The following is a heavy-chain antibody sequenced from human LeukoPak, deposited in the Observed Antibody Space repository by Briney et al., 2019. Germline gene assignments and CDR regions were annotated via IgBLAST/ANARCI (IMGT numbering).Heavy chain of an antibody. J-gene: IGHJ3*02. CDR2: IYYSGST. Sequence: SETLSLTCTVSGGSISSYYWSWIRQPPGKGLEWIGYIYYSGSTNYNPSLKSRVTISVDTSKNQFSLKLSSVTAADTAVYYCARVIYCSGGSCYDAFDIWGQGTMVTVSS. CDR3: ARVIYCSGGSCYDAFDI. CDR1: GGSISSYY. V-gene: IGHV4-59*01. D-gene: IGHD2-15*01.